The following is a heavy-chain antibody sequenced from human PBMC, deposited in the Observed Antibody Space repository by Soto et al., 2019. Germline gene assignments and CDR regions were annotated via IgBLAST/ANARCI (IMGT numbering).Heavy chain of an antibody. CDR2: IYYSGST. CDR1: GGSISSGGYY. J-gene: IGHJ4*02. CDR3: ARTAEYSSSWPFDY. V-gene: IGHV4-30-4*01. D-gene: IGHD6-13*01. Sequence: SETLSLTCTVSGGSISSGGYYWSWIRQPPGKGLEWIGYIYYSGSTYYNPSLKSRVTISVDTSKNQFSLKLSSVTAADTAVYYCARTAEYSSSWPFDYWGQGTLVTVSS.